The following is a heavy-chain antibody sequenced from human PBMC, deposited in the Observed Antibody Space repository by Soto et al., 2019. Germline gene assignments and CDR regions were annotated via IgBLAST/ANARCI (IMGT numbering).Heavy chain of an antibody. CDR2: ISAYNGNT. Sequence: ASVKVSCKASGYTFTSYGISWVRQAPGQGLEWMGWISAYNGNTNYAQKLQGRVTMTTDTSTSTAYMELRSLRSDDTAVYYCAIVVSSGTPSPLFDYCGQGSLVTGSS. CDR1: GYTFTSYG. V-gene: IGHV1-18*01. CDR3: AIVVSSGTPSPLFDY. D-gene: IGHD2-2*01. J-gene: IGHJ4*02.